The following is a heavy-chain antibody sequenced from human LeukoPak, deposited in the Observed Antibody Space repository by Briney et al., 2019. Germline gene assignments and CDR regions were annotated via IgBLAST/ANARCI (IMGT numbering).Heavy chain of an antibody. V-gene: IGHV5-51*01. CDR1: GYSFTSYW. Sequence: GESLKISCKGSGYSFTSYWIGWVRQMPGKGLEWMGIIYPGDSDTRYSPSFQGQVTISADKSISTAYLQWSSLKASDTAMYYCARRGAAVAGRETGFDPWGQGTLVTVSS. J-gene: IGHJ5*02. D-gene: IGHD6-19*01. CDR2: IYPGDSDT. CDR3: ARRGAAVAGRETGFDP.